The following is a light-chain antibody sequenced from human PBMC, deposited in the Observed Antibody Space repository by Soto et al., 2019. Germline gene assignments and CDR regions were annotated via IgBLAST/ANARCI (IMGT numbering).Light chain of an antibody. J-gene: IGLJ2*01. Sequence: QSVLTQPASVSGSPGQSITISCTGTSSDVGGYNYVSWYQQHPGKAPKLMICDVSNRPSGVSNCFSGSKSGNTASLTISGLQAEDEADYYCSSYTSSSTLVFGGGTKLTVL. V-gene: IGLV2-14*01. CDR1: SSDVGGYNY. CDR2: DVS. CDR3: SSYTSSSTLV.